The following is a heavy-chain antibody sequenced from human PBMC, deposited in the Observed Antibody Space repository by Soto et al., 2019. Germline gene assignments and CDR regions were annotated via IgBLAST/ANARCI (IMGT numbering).Heavy chain of an antibody. Sequence: PGGSPKVSCSGSGFTFTSYGSGWVRQPPGKGLEWVGVINPFDSKTTYSPSFQGQVTISVDKSNNTAYLQWHSLKAPDSAMDYCARLDVRSGHYSYYFDYWGQGTLVTVSS. V-gene: IGHV5-51*01. CDR3: ARLDVRSGHYSYYFDY. CDR1: GFTFTSYG. CDR2: INPFDSKT. J-gene: IGHJ4*02. D-gene: IGHD3-22*01.